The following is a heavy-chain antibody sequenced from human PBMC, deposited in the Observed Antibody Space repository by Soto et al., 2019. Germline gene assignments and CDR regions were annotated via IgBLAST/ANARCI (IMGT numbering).Heavy chain of an antibody. CDR2: INGAGTIT. CDR3: VTGGDYGWLDHPGNALDV. V-gene: IGHV3-48*01. CDR1: GFTFTSFT. J-gene: IGHJ3*01. D-gene: IGHD3-9*01. Sequence: EVQLVQSGGHLVQPGGSLRLSCAASGFTFTSFTMNWVRQAPGKGLEWISHINGAGTITYYADSVKGRFTISRDNAKNSLYLQMNSLRAEDPAVYYCVTGGDYGWLDHPGNALDVWGQGTMVTVSA.